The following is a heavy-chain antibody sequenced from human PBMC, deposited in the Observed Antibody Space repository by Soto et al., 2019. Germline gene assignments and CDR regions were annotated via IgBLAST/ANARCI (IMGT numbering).Heavy chain of an antibody. D-gene: IGHD2-8*02. CDR3: VKEYCTGGTCFDAFDL. CDR2: ISDGGTTI. J-gene: IGHJ3*01. Sequence: EAALVESGGGLVQPGGSLTLSCAASGFIFSDYEVDWVRQAPGRGPEWISYISDGGTTIYYAASVKGRFTISRDDAKKPLYLHMNNLRVDDTAIYFCVKEYCTGGTCFDAFDLWGQGTVVTVSS. V-gene: IGHV3-48*03. CDR1: GFIFSDYE.